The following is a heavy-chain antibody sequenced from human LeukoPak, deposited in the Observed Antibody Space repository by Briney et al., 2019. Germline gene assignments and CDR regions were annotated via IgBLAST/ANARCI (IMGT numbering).Heavy chain of an antibody. V-gene: IGHV3-7*05. CDR1: GFTFSSHW. D-gene: IGHD2-2*01. CDR3: ARDTFSYY. Sequence: GGSLRLSCAASGFTFSSHWMSWVRQAPGKGLEWVANIKQDGSEKYYVDSVKGRFTISRDNAKNSLYLQMNSLRAEDTAVYYRARDTFSYYWGQGTLVTVSS. J-gene: IGHJ4*02. CDR2: IKQDGSEK.